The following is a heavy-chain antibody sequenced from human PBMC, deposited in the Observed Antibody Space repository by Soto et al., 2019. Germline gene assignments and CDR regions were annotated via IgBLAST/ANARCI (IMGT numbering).Heavy chain of an antibody. V-gene: IGHV1-18*01. Sequence: ASVKVSCKASGYTFTSYGISWVRQAPGQGLEWMGWISAYNGNTNYAQKLQGRVTMTTDTSTSTAYMELRSLRSDDTAVYYCARAQAYYYGSGSYYSGNWFDPWGQGTLVTVS. D-gene: IGHD3-10*01. CDR3: ARAQAYYYGSGSYYSGNWFDP. J-gene: IGHJ5*02. CDR2: ISAYNGNT. CDR1: GYTFTSYG.